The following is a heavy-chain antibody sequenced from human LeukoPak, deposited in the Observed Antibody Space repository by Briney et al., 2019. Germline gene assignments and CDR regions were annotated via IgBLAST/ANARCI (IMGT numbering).Heavy chain of an antibody. CDR3: AAFSKGF. J-gene: IGHJ4*02. CDR1: GIAFSDVW. Sequence: GGSLRLSCAASGIAFSDVWMTWVRHAPGKGLEWVGRIKSKADGGTTDYAAPVKGRFSISGDDSKNTVYLQMDSLEAEDTAVYYCAAFSKGFWGQGTLVTVSS. CDR2: IKSKADGGTT. V-gene: IGHV3-15*01.